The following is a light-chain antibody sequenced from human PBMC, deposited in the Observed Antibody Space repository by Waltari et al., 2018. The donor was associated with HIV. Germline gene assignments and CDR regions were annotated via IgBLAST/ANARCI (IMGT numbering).Light chain of an antibody. CDR1: QSIYNW. Sequence: DIPVTQSPTTLSASVGDRITITCRTTQSIYNWLAWYQQKPGKAPKLLIYKASRLESGVPSRFSGGGSGKEFTLTISSLQPEDFATYYCQQYKSDYMYAFGLGTKLEIK. CDR2: KAS. J-gene: IGKJ2*01. V-gene: IGKV1-5*03. CDR3: QQYKSDYMYA.